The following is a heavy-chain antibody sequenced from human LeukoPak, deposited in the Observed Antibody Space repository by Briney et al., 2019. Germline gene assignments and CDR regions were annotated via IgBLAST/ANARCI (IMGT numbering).Heavy chain of an antibody. D-gene: IGHD3-22*01. V-gene: IGHV3-33*01. Sequence: PGGSLRLSCAASGFTFSSYGMHWVRQAPGKGLEWVAVIWYDGSNKYYADSVKGRFTISRDNSKNTLYLQMNSLRAEDTAVYYCAREPYYYDSSGPWGFDPWGQGTLVTVSS. J-gene: IGHJ5*02. CDR1: GFTFSSYG. CDR3: AREPYYYDSSGPWGFDP. CDR2: IWYDGSNK.